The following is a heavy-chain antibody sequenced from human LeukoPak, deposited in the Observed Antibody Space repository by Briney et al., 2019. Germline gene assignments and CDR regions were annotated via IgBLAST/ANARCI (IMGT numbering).Heavy chain of an antibody. D-gene: IGHD2-15*01. CDR2: INPNSGGT. V-gene: IGHV1-2*02. CDR1: GYTFTGYY. J-gene: IGHJ4*02. Sequence: ASVKVSCKSSGYTFTGYYMHWVRQAPGQGLEWMGWINPNSGGTNYAQKFQGRVTMTRDTSINTAFMELSRLRSDDTAVYYCAVHCSGGTCFDYWGQGTLVTVSS. CDR3: AVHCSGGTCFDY.